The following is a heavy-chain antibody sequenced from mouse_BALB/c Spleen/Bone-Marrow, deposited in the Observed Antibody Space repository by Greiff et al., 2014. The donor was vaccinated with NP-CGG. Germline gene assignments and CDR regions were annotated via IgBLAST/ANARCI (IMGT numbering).Heavy chain of an antibody. V-gene: IGHV7-3*02. Sequence: EVQGVESGGGLVQPGGSLRLSCAPSGFTFTDYYMNWVRQPPGKALEWLGFIRNKANGYTTEYSASVKGRFTISRDNSQSILYLQMNTLRAEDSATYYCAREKGRVFLEYWGQGTTPPVPS. CDR3: AREKGRVFLEY. CDR1: GFTFTDYY. CDR2: IRNKANGYTT. J-gene: IGHJ2*01.